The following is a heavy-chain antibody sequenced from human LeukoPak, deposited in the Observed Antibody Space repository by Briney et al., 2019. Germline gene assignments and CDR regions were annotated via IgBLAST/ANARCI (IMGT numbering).Heavy chain of an antibody. CDR3: PRYYDSSGYYIGWFDH. V-gene: IGHV4-31*03. Sequence: SETLSLTCTVSVGSISSGGYYWSWIRQHPGKGLEWIRYIYYSGSTYYNPSLKSRVTISVDTSKNQFSLTLSSVTAADTAVYYCPRYYDSSGYYIGWFDHWGQGTLVTVSS. D-gene: IGHD3-22*01. CDR1: VGSISSGGYY. J-gene: IGHJ5*02. CDR2: IYYSGST.